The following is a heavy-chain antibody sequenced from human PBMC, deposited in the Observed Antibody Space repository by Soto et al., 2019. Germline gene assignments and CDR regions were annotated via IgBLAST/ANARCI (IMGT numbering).Heavy chain of an antibody. J-gene: IGHJ2*01. CDR3: AAPRRSTGWYFDL. CDR2: ITGAGATT. D-gene: IGHD2-2*01. V-gene: IGHV3-23*01. CDR1: GFTFNVYA. Sequence: GGSLRLSCAASGFTFNVYAMNWVRQAPGKGLEWVSRITGAGATTYYADSVKGRFTISRDNSKNTLYLQMNSLRADDTAVYYCAAPRRSTGWYFDLWGRGTMVTVSS.